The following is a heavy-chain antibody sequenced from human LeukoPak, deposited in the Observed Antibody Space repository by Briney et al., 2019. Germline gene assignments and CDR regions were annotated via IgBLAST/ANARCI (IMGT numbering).Heavy chain of an antibody. D-gene: IGHD2-2*01. V-gene: IGHV4-59*01. J-gene: IGHJ3*02. Sequence: SETLSLTCAVYGGSFSGYYWSWIRQPPGKGLEWIGYVYYSGSTNYNPSLQSRVTISVDTSKNQFSLKLSSVTAADTAVYYCAREQVVPAAARAFDIWGQGTMVTVSS. CDR2: VYYSGST. CDR3: AREQVVPAAARAFDI. CDR1: GGSFSGYY.